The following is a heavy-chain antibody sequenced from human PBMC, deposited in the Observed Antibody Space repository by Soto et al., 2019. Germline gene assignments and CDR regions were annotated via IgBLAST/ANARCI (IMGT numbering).Heavy chain of an antibody. Sequence: PVGSLRLSCAASGFSFDDYTMHWVRQGPGKGLEWVSLITWDGGSTYYADSVKGRFTISRDNSKNSLYLQMNSLRTEDTALYYCAKDINSSGWYSLDYWGQGTLVTVS. CDR1: GFSFDDYT. J-gene: IGHJ4*02. CDR3: AKDINSSGWYSLDY. CDR2: ITWDGGST. V-gene: IGHV3-43*01. D-gene: IGHD6-19*01.